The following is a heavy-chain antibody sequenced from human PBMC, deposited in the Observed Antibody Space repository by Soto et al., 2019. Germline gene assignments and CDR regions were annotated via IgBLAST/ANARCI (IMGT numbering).Heavy chain of an antibody. D-gene: IGHD3-10*01. CDR2: VNSNGDRS. CDR3: AREYGSGSSPPWFDP. J-gene: IGHJ5*02. CDR1: GFTFDDYG. Sequence: SLRLSCAASGFTFDDYGMSWVRQVPGKGLEWISGVNSNGDRSGYADSVKGRFTISRDNAKNSLYLQMNSLRVEDTALYHCAREYGSGSSPPWFDPWGQGTLVTVSS. V-gene: IGHV3-20*01.